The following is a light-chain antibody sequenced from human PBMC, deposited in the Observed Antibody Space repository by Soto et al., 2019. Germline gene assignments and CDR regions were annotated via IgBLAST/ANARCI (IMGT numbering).Light chain of an antibody. CDR3: QQYNNWTYT. V-gene: IGKV3-15*01. CDR2: RAS. J-gene: IGKJ2*01. Sequence: EIVMTQSPATLSVSPGGSATLSCRASQHVSSNFAWYRQKPGQAPTLLIYRASTRATGIPARFSDSGSVTEFTLTISILQSEAFAVYYCQQYNNWTYTFCKGTKLEIK. CDR1: QHVSSN.